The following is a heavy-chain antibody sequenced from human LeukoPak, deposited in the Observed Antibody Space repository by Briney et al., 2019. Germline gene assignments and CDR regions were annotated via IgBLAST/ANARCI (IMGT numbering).Heavy chain of an antibody. J-gene: IGHJ4*02. Sequence: GESLKISCKGSGYSFTSYWIGWVRQMPGKGLEWMGIIYPGDSDTRYSPSFQGQVTISADKSISTAYLQWNSLKASDTAMYYCARQRDRRQDQPYFDYWGQGTLVTVSS. D-gene: IGHD1-14*01. CDR3: ARQRDRRQDQPYFDY. CDR2: IYPGDSDT. CDR1: GYSFTSYW. V-gene: IGHV5-51*01.